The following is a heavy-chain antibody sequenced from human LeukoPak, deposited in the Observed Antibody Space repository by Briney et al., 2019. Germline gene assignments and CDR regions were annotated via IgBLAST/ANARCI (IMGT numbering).Heavy chain of an antibody. D-gene: IGHD3-3*01. CDR1: GGSISSYY. Sequence: PSETLSLTCTVSGGSISSYYWSWIRQPAGKGLEWIGRIYTSGSTNYNPSFKSRVTMSVDTSKNQFSLKLSSVTAADTAVYYCARTQATYYDFWSGYSLFDYWGQGTLVTVSS. CDR2: IYTSGST. J-gene: IGHJ4*02. V-gene: IGHV4-4*07. CDR3: ARTQATYYDFWSGYSLFDY.